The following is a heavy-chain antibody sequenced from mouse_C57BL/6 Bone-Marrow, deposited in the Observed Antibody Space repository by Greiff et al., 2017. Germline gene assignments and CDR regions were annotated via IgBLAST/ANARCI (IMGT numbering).Heavy chain of an antibody. CDR1: GFTFSSYG. CDR3: ASNYYGSSYDY. Sequence: EVQLVESGGDLVKPGGSLKLSCAASGFTFSSYGMSWVRQTPDKRLEWVATISSGGSYTYYPDSVKGRITISRDNSKNTLYLQMSSLKSEDTAMYYCASNYYGSSYDYWGQGTTLTVSS. V-gene: IGHV5-6*01. CDR2: ISSGGSYT. J-gene: IGHJ2*01. D-gene: IGHD1-1*01.